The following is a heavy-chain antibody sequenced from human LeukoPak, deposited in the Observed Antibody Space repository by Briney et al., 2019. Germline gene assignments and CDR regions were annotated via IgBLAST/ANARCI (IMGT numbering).Heavy chain of an antibody. CDR3: AREVITMVRGVITYYYYYYMDV. J-gene: IGHJ6*03. CDR1: GGSFSGYY. CDR2: INHSGST. Sequence: SETLSLTCAVYGGSFSGYYWSWIRQPPGKGLEWIGEINHSGSTNYNPSLKSRVTISVDTSKNQFSLKLSSVTAADTAVYYCAREVITMVRGVITYYYYYYMDVWGKGTTVTVPS. D-gene: IGHD3-10*01. V-gene: IGHV4-34*01.